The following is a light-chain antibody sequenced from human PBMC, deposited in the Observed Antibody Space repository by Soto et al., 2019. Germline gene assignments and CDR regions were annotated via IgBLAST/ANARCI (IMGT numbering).Light chain of an antibody. CDR3: HSPGT. CDR1: HTVSSNF. V-gene: IGKV3-20*01. J-gene: IGKJ4*01. Sequence: EIVLTQSPGTLSLSPGERATLSCRASHTVSSNFLAWYQQKPGQAPRLLIYGASSRATGIPVRFSGSGSGTDFTLTISRLEPEDFAVSYCHSPGTFGGGTKVEIK. CDR2: GAS.